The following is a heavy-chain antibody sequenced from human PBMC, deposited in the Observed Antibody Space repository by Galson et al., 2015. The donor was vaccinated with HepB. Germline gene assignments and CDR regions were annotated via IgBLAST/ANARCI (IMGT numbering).Heavy chain of an antibody. CDR2: INYSGTT. J-gene: IGHJ6*03. Sequence: LTCAVYGGSFSGYYWSWMRQPPGKGLEWIGEINYSGTTHYSPSLASRVTISVDTSKNQFSLKLRSVTAAETAVYYCSRDSDVLVSGVRHHRHYYMDVWGKGTTVTVS. CDR1: GGSFSGYY. V-gene: IGHV4-34*01. D-gene: IGHD2/OR15-2a*01. CDR3: SRDSDVLVSGVRHHRHYYMDV.